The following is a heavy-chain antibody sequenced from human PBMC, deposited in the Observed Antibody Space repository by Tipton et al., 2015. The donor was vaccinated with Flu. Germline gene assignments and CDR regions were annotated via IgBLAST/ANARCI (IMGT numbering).Heavy chain of an antibody. CDR1: GYTFTNYA. CDR3: ASTATSKASSNYYYDAFDF. J-gene: IGHJ3*01. D-gene: IGHD6-13*01. V-gene: IGHV1-3*01. CDR2: IIVGSSNT. Sequence: QLVQSGAEVKKPGASVKVSCKASGYTFTNYAIHWVRQAPGQRLEWMGWIIVGSSNTKYSQNFQGRVAITRETSANTVYMELSSLRSEDTAVYYCASTATSKASSNYYYDAFDFWGQGTMVSVSS.